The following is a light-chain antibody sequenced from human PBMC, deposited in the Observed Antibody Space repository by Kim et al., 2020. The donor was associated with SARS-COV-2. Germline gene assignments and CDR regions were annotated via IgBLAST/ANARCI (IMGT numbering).Light chain of an antibody. CDR3: QHRQT. CDR2: DGS. Sequence: TLYASVGYRVSLTGRASQVVSRWLAWYQQNPGKAPKLLIYDGSNLQSGVPSRFSGSGSGTEFTLTISSLQPDDFAIYYCQHRQTFGQGTKVDIK. CDR1: QVVSRW. V-gene: IGKV1-5*01. J-gene: IGKJ1*01.